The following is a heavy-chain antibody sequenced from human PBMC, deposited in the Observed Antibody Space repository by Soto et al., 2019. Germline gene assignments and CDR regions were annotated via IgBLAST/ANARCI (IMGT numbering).Heavy chain of an antibody. CDR1: GFTFSSYS. D-gene: IGHD2-15*01. Sequence: EVQLVESGGGLVKPGGSLRLSCAASGFTFSSYSMNWVRQAPGKGLEWVSSISSSSSYIYYADSVKGRFTISRDNAKNSLYLQMNSLRAEDTAVYYCAREKGYCNGGSCYHYFDDWGQGTLVTVSS. J-gene: IGHJ4*02. CDR2: ISSSSSYI. V-gene: IGHV3-21*01. CDR3: AREKGYCNGGSCYHYFDD.